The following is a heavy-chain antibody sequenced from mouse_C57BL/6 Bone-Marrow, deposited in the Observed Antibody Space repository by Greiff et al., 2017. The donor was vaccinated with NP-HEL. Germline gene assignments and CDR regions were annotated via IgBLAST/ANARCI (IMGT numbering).Heavy chain of an antibody. D-gene: IGHD1-1*01. CDR3: ARKAYYGRSYEFAY. CDR2: IDPSDSYT. V-gene: IGHV1-50*01. J-gene: IGHJ3*01. CDR1: GHTFTTYW. Sequence: VQLQQPGAELVKPGASVKLSCKASGHTFTTYWMQWVKQRPGQGLEWIGAIDPSDSYTNYNQKFKGKATLTVDTSSSTANMQLSSLTSEDSAVYYCARKAYYGRSYEFAYWGQGTLVTVSA.